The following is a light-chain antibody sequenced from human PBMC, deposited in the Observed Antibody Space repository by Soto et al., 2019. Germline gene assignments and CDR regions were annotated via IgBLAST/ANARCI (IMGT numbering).Light chain of an antibody. V-gene: IGKV1-5*03. CDR1: QSISSW. CDR2: KTS. Sequence: DIQLTQSPSTLSASVGDRVTITCRASQSISSWLAWYQQKPGKAPKFLIYKTSNLESGVPSRFSGSGSGTEFTLTISSLQPDDFATYYCQYYNNYCWTFDQGNKVESK. J-gene: IGKJ1*01. CDR3: QYYNNYCWT.